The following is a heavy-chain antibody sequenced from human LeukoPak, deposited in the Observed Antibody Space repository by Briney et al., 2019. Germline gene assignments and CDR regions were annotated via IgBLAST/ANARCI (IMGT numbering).Heavy chain of an antibody. J-gene: IGHJ5*02. CDR1: GGTFSSYA. Sequence: RASVKVSCTASGGTFSSYAISWVRQAPGQGLEWMGGIIPIFGTANYAQKFQGRVTTTTDESTSTAYMELSSLRSEDTAVYYCARGMRNFWSGPNWFDPWGQGTLVTVSS. D-gene: IGHD3-3*01. V-gene: IGHV1-69*05. CDR3: ARGMRNFWSGPNWFDP. CDR2: IIPIFGTA.